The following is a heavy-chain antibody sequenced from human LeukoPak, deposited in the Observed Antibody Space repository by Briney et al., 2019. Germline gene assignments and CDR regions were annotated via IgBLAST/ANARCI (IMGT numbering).Heavy chain of an antibody. J-gene: IGHJ4*02. Sequence: ASVKVSCKASGYTFTGYYMHWMRQAPGQGLEWMGRINPNSGGTNYAQKFQGRVTMTRDTSISTAYMELSRLRSDDTAVYYCARGPPTLPKKSVVVVTATTSNFDYWGQGTLVTVSS. D-gene: IGHD2-21*02. CDR2: INPNSGGT. CDR3: ARGPPTLPKKSVVVVTATTSNFDY. CDR1: GYTFTGYY. V-gene: IGHV1-2*06.